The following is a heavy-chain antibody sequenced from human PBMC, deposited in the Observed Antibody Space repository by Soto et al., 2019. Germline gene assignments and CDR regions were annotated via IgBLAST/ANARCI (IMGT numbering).Heavy chain of an antibody. CDR1: GFTLSSYG. CDR2: IWYDGSNK. V-gene: IGHV3-33*01. J-gene: IGHJ4*02. CDR3: ASEPTLGGEPSYYFDY. Sequence: PGGSLRLSCAASGFTLSSYGMHWVRQAPGKGLEWVAVIWYDGSNKYYADSVKGRFTISRDNSKNTLYLQMNSLRAEDTAVYYCASEPTLGGEPSYYFDYWGQGTLVTVSS. D-gene: IGHD3-16*01.